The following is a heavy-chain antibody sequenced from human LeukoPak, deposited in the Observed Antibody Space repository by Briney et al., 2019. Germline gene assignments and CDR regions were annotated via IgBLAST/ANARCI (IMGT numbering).Heavy chain of an antibody. CDR2: IHYSGST. D-gene: IGHD2-15*01. Sequence: PSETLSLTCTVSGGSISSYYWSWIRRPPGKGLEWIGSIHYSGSTNYNPSLKSRVTISVDTSKNQFSLKLSSVTAADTAVYYCARGYCSGGSCYSYYYYNYMDVWGKGTTVTVSS. CDR1: GGSISSYY. J-gene: IGHJ6*03. CDR3: ARGYCSGGSCYSYYYYNYMDV. V-gene: IGHV4-59*12.